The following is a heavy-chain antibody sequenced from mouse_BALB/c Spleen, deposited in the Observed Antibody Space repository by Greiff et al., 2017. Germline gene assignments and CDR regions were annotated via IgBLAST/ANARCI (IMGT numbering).Heavy chain of an antibody. J-gene: IGHJ3*01. V-gene: IGHV14-3*02. D-gene: IGHD3-2*01. CDR3: ARTARAPAWFAY. CDR1: GFNIKDTY. CDR2: IDPANGNT. Sequence: EVKLQESGAELVKPGASVKLSCTASGFNIKDTYMHWVKQRPEQGLEWIGRIDPANGNTKYDPKFQGKATITADTSSNTAYLQLSSLTSEDTAVYYCARTARAPAWFAYWGQGTLVTVSA.